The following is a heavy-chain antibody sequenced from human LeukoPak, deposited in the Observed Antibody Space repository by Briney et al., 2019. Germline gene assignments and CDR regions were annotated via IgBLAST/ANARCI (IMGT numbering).Heavy chain of an antibody. Sequence: GGSLRLSCAASGFTVSTNYMSWVRQAPGKGLEWVSVIYSGGSTYYADSVKGRCTISRDNSKSTLYLQMNSLRAEDTAVYYCARAAVEDYYYYMDVWGKGTTVTVSS. CDR2: IYSGGST. CDR1: GFTVSTNY. CDR3: ARAAVEDYYYYMDV. V-gene: IGHV3-53*01. J-gene: IGHJ6*03.